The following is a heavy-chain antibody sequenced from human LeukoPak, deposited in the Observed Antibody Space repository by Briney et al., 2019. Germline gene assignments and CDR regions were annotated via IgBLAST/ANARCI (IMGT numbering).Heavy chain of an antibody. Sequence: PGGSLRLSCAASGFTFSSYAMSWVRQAPGKGLEWVSAISGSGGSTYYADSVKGWFTISRDNSKNTLYLQMNSLRAEDTAVYYCAKDSSEGYYYFDYWGQGTLVTVSS. CDR3: AKDSSEGYYYFDY. V-gene: IGHV3-23*01. CDR2: ISGSGGST. J-gene: IGHJ4*02. CDR1: GFTFSSYA. D-gene: IGHD3-22*01.